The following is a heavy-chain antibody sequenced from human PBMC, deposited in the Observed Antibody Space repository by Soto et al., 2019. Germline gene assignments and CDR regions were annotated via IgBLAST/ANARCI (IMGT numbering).Heavy chain of an antibody. CDR3: AHRRPYSNSPEYFFDY. D-gene: IGHD4-4*01. V-gene: IGHV2-5*02. CDR1: GFSLSTSGVD. CDR2: IYWDEDK. J-gene: IGHJ4*02. Sequence: QITLKESGPTLVKPTQTLTLTCTFSGFSLSTSGVDVGWIRQPPGKALEWLALIYWDEDKRYSPSLKSRLIITKDTSKNQVVLTMTNIDPLDTATYYCAHRRPYSNSPEYFFDYWGQGTLVTVSS.